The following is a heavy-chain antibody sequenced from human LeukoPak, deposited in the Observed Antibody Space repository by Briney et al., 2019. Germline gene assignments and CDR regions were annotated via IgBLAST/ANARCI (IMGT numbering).Heavy chain of an antibody. J-gene: IGHJ6*04. CDR1: GGSMSSGGYS. CDR3: ASVSSWSNYYYGMDV. Sequence: PSQTLSLTCAVSGGSMSSGGYSWSGIRQPPGKGLEWIGYIYHSGSTYYNPSLKSRVTISVDRSKNQFSLKLSSVTAADTAVYYCASVSSWSNYYYGMDVWGKGTTVTVSS. D-gene: IGHD6-13*01. V-gene: IGHV4-30-2*01. CDR2: IYHSGST.